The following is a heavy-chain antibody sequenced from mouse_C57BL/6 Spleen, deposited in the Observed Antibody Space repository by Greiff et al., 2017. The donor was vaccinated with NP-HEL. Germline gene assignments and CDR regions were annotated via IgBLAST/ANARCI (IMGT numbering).Heavy chain of an antibody. J-gene: IGHJ4*01. Sequence: QVQLQQSGAELVRPGTSVKVSCKASEYAFTNYLIEWVKQRPGQGLEWIGVINPGSGGTNYNEKFKGKATLTADKSSSTAYMQLSSLTSEDSAVYFCARGYGSSYYAMDYWGQGTSVTVSS. CDR1: EYAFTNYL. V-gene: IGHV1-54*01. CDR3: ARGYGSSYYAMDY. CDR2: INPGSGGT. D-gene: IGHD1-1*01.